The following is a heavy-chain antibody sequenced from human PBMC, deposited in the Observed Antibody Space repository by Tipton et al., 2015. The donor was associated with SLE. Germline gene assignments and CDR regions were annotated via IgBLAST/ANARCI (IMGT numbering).Heavy chain of an antibody. CDR3: ATGYFDY. Sequence: GLVKPSETLSLTCAVYGGSFSSYYWGWIRQPPGKGLEWIGSIYHSGSTYYNPSLKSRVTISVDTSKNQFSLKLSSVTAADTAVYYCATGYFDYWGQGTLVTVSS. V-gene: IGHV4-38-2*01. J-gene: IGHJ4*02. CDR2: IYHSGST. CDR1: GGSFSSYY.